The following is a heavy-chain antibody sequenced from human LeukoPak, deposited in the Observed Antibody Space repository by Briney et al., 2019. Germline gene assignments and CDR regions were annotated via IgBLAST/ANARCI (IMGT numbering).Heavy chain of an antibody. CDR1: GGSISSES. V-gene: IGHV4-4*07. J-gene: IGHJ2*01. CDR2: FYTSGTT. CDR3: ARTVVTLTWYYDL. D-gene: IGHD2/OR15-2a*01. Sequence: SETRSLACSVSGGSISSESWNWIRQPAGKGLEWIGRFYTSGTTNYNPSLKSRVTMSIDTSKNQVSLKMRSVTAADTAVYYCARTVVTLTWYYDLWGRPALLSVSS.